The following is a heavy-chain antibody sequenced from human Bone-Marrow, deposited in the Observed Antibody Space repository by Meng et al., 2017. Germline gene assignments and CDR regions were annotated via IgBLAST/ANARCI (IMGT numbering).Heavy chain of an antibody. Sequence: QVQLQESGPGLVKPSGTLSLTCTVSGDSISSDIWWSWVRQPPGKGLEWIGEVYHRGDTNYNPSLKSRVDISVDKSKNQFYLSLFSVTAADTAVYYCGRYQGRELINHWGQGTLVTVSS. V-gene: IGHV4-4*02. J-gene: IGHJ4*02. CDR1: GDSISSDIW. D-gene: IGHD1-7*01. CDR2: VYHRGDT. CDR3: GRYQGRELINH.